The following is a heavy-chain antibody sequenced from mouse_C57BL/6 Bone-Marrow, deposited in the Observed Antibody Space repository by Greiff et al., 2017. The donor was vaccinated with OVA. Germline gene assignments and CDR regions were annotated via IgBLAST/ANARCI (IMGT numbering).Heavy chain of an antibody. Sequence: QVHVKQSGAELVKPGASVKLSCKASGYTFTSYWMHWVKQRPGRGLEWIGRIDPSSGGTKYNEKFKSKATLTADKPSSTAYMQLSSLTSEDSAGYDGARAGEGGDCYAMDYWGQGTSVTVSS. J-gene: IGHJ4*01. CDR1: GYTFTSYW. CDR2: IDPSSGGT. CDR3: ARAGEGGDCYAMDY. V-gene: IGHV1-72*01.